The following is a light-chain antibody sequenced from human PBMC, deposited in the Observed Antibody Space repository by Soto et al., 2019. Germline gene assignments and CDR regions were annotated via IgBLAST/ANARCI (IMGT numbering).Light chain of an antibody. Sequence: EIVLTQSPGTLSLSPGERATLSCRASQSVSTNSLAWYQQKPGQAPRLLIYGASNRATGIPDKFSGSGSGTDFTLTISILEPEDFAVYYCQQYGSSLFTFGGGTKVEIK. V-gene: IGKV3-20*01. CDR1: QSVSTNS. CDR3: QQYGSSLFT. CDR2: GAS. J-gene: IGKJ4*01.